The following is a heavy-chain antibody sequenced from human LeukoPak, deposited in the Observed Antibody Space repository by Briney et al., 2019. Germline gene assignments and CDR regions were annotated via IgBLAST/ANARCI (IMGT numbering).Heavy chain of an antibody. Sequence: GGSLRLSCAASGFTFSGFAMSWVRRTPGKGLEWVSGISGSGDNTLYADSVKGRFTISRDNSKNTLFLQMNSLRAEDTAVYYCARSSGWWSLDYWGQGTLVTVSS. J-gene: IGHJ4*02. V-gene: IGHV3-23*01. CDR1: GFTFSGFA. CDR3: ARSSGWWSLDY. CDR2: ISGSGDNT. D-gene: IGHD6-19*01.